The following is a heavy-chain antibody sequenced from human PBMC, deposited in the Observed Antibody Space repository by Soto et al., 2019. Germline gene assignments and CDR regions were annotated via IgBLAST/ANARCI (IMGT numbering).Heavy chain of an antibody. J-gene: IGHJ4*02. Sequence: SLRLSCAASGFPFSSYAMHWVRQAPGKGLEWVAVISYDGSNKYYADSVKGRFTISRDNSKNTLYLQMNSLRAEDTAVYYCARDRRDAHFDYWGQGPLVTVSS. CDR1: GFPFSSYA. CDR2: ISYDGSNK. CDR3: ARDRRDAHFDY. D-gene: IGHD2-2*01. V-gene: IGHV3-30-3*01.